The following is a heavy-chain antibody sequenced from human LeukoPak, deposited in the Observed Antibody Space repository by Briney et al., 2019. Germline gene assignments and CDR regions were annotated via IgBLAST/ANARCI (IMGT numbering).Heavy chain of an antibody. J-gene: IGHJ6*02. CDR3: ARVHYDFWSGYYPTTYYYYYGMDV. V-gene: IGHV3-74*01. CDR2: IKSDGITI. CDR1: GFTFSNYM. D-gene: IGHD3-3*01. Sequence: GVSLRLSCAASGFTFSNYMMHWVRQAPGKGLVWVSRIKSDGITITYADSVKGRFTISRDNAKNTLYLQMNSLRAEDTAVYYCARVHYDFWSGYYPTTYYYYYGMDVWGQGTTVTVSS.